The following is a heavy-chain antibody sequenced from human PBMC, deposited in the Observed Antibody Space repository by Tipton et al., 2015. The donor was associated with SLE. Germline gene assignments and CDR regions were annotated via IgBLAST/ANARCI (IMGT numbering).Heavy chain of an antibody. Sequence: SLRLSCAASGFTSSNYAMSWVRQAPGKGLEWVSAISGSGGSTYYADSVKGRFTISRDNSKNTLYLQMNSLRAEDTAVYYCAKDSSSWYQGAFDYRGQGTLVTVSS. V-gene: IGHV3-23*01. CDR1: GFTSSNYA. CDR3: AKDSSSWYQGAFDY. D-gene: IGHD6-13*01. CDR2: ISGSGGST. J-gene: IGHJ4*02.